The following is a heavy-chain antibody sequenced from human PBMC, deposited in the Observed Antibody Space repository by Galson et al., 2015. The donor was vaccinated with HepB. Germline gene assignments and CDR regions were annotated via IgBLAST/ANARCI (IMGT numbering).Heavy chain of an antibody. Sequence: SLRLSCAASGFTFSSYGMHWVRQAPGKGLEWVAVIWYDGSNKYYADSVKGRFTISRDNSKNTLYLQMNSLRAEDTAVYYCAIDSVGYSSPHWGLFDPWGQGSLVPVSS. CDR3: AIDSVGYSSPHWGLFDP. CDR1: GFTFSSYG. CDR2: IWYDGSNK. J-gene: IGHJ5*02. D-gene: IGHD6-13*01. V-gene: IGHV3-33*01.